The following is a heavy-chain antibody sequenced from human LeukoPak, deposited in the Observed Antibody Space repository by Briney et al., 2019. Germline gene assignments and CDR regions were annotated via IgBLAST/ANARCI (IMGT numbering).Heavy chain of an antibody. Sequence: SETLSLTCTVYGGSISSSSYYWAWIRQPPGKGLEWIGTIYYTGSTYYNPSLKSRVAISIDTSKNQFSLKLSSVTAADTAVYYCARRHGYSYGSQFDYWGQGTLVTVSS. CDR2: IYYTGST. V-gene: IGHV4-39*01. CDR3: ARRHGYSYGSQFDY. CDR1: GGSISSSSYY. J-gene: IGHJ4*02. D-gene: IGHD5-18*01.